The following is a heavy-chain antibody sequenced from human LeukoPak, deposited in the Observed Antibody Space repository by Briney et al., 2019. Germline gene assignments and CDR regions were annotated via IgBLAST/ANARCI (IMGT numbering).Heavy chain of an antibody. V-gene: IGHV4-59*01. D-gene: IGHD3-9*01. CDR3: AREIPYYDILTGYYRGYYFDY. Sequence: KPSETLSLTCTVSGGSISSYYWSWIRQPPGKGLEWIGYIYYSGSTNYNPSLKSRVTISVDTSKNQFSLKLSSVTAADTAVYYCAREIPYYDILTGYYRGYYFDYWGQGTLVTVSS. CDR2: IYYSGST. CDR1: GGSISSYY. J-gene: IGHJ4*02.